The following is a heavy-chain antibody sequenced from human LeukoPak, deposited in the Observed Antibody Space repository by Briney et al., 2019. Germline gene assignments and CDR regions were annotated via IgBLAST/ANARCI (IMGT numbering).Heavy chain of an antibody. CDR3: ARDRGYSYGTFDY. V-gene: IGHV3-30*04. CDR1: GFTFSSYA. CDR2: TSYDGSNK. D-gene: IGHD5-18*01. J-gene: IGHJ4*02. Sequence: GGSLRLSCAASGFTFSSYAMHWVRQAPGKGLEWVAVTSYDGSNKYYADSVKGRFTISRDNSKNTLYLQMNSLRAEDTAVYYCARDRGYSYGTFDYWGQGTLVTVSS.